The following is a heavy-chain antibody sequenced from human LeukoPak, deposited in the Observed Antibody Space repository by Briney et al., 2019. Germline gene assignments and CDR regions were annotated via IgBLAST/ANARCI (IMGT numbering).Heavy chain of an antibody. D-gene: IGHD2-2*01. J-gene: IGHJ4*02. CDR2: INPNTGGT. CDR3: ARDEYCSSTNCYLTY. Sequence: VASVKVSCKASGYTFTGYYMHWVRQAPGQGLEWMGWINPNTGGTNYAQKFQGRVTMTRDTSISTAYMELSRLRSDDTAVYYCARDEYCSSTNCYLTYWGQGTLVTVSS. CDR1: GYTFTGYY. V-gene: IGHV1-2*02.